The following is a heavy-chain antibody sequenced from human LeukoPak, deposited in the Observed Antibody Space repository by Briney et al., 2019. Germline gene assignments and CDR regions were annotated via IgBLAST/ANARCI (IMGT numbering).Heavy chain of an antibody. D-gene: IGHD3-10*01. Sequence: SETLSLTCTVSGGSISSFYWSWIRQPPGKGLEWIGYIYYSGSTNYNPSLKSRVTISVDTSKNHFSLKLRSVTAADTAVYYCARGTITMVRGVTLDYWGQGTLVTVSS. CDR2: IYYSGST. CDR1: GGSISSFY. J-gene: IGHJ4*02. CDR3: ARGTITMVRGVTLDY. V-gene: IGHV4-59*01.